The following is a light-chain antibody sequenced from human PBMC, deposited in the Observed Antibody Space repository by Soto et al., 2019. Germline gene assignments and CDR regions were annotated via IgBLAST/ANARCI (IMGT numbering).Light chain of an antibody. Sequence: QSALTQPASVSGSPGQSITISCTGTSSDIGGYNYVSWYQQHPGKAPKLMIYEVSNRPSGVSNRFSGSKSGNTAPLTISGLQAEDEADYYCSSYTTTYTPLYVFGTGTKVTVL. CDR2: EVS. CDR3: SSYTTTYTPLYV. J-gene: IGLJ1*01. V-gene: IGLV2-14*01. CDR1: SSDIGGYNY.